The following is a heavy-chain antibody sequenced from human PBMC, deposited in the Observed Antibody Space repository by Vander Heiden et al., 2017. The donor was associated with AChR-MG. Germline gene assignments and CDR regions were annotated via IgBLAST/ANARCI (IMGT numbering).Heavy chain of an antibody. V-gene: IGHV3-30*18. CDR1: GFPFSRYG. J-gene: IGHJ4*02. Sequence: QVQLVESGGGVVQPGRSLRLSCAASGFPFSRYGMHWVRQAPGKGLEWVAVISYDGSNKYYADSVKGRFTISRDNSKNTLYLQMNSLRAEDTAVYYCAKDLDYYDSSGYYPSFDYWGQGTLVTVSS. CDR3: AKDLDYYDSSGYYPSFDY. CDR2: ISYDGSNK. D-gene: IGHD3-22*01.